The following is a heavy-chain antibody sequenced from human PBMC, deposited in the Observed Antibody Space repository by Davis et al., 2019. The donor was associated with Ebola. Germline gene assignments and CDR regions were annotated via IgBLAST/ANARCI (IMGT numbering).Heavy chain of an antibody. Sequence: PGGSLRLSCADSGFTFSGSAMHWVRQASGKGLEWVGRIRSKANSYATAYAASVKGRFTISRDDSKNTAYLQMNSLKTEDTAVYYCTSTVDTADYWGQGTLVTVSS. J-gene: IGHJ4*02. CDR3: TSTVDTADY. CDR1: GFTFSGSA. V-gene: IGHV3-73*01. D-gene: IGHD5-18*01. CDR2: IRSKANSYAT.